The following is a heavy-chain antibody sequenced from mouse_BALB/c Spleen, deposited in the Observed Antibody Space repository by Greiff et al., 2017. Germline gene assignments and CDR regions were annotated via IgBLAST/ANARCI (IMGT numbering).Heavy chain of an antibody. CDR3: ARSGNYGYYYAMDY. CDR1: GFTFSSFG. CDR2: ISSGSSTI. Sequence: EVQGVESGGGLVQPGGSRKLSCAASGFTFSSFGMHWVRQAPEKGLEWVAYISSGSSTIYYADTVKGRFTISRDNPKNTLFLQMTSLRSEDTAMYYCARSGNYGYYYAMDYWGQGTSVTVSS. V-gene: IGHV5-17*02. J-gene: IGHJ4*01. D-gene: IGHD2-1*01.